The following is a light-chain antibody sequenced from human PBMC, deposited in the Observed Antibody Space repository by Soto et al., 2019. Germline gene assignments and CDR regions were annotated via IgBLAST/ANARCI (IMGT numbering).Light chain of an antibody. CDR3: SSFTSSTTNV. V-gene: IGLV2-14*01. Sequence: QSALTQPASVSGSPGQSITISCTGTSSDVGGYNYVSWYQQHPGKAPKLMIYDVSNRPSVVSNRFSGSKSGNTASLTNSGPQTEDEADDYCSSFTSSTTNVFGPGTKVTVL. J-gene: IGLJ1*01. CDR2: DVS. CDR1: SSDVGGYNY.